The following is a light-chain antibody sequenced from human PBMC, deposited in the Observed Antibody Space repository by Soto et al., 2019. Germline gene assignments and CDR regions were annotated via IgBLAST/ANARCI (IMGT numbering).Light chain of an antibody. J-gene: IGKJ4*01. CDR2: GAS. CDR3: QQYNNWPPLT. Sequence: EIVMPQSPATLSVSPGERATLSCRASQSVSSNLACYQQKPGQAPRLLIYGASTWATGIPARFSGSGSGTEFTLTISSLQSEDYAVYYCQQYNNWPPLTFGGGTKVEIK. CDR1: QSVSSN. V-gene: IGKV3-15*01.